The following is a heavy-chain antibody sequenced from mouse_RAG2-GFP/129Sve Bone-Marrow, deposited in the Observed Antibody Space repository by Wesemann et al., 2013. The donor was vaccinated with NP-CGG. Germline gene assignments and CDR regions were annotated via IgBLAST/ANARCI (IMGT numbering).Heavy chain of an antibody. CDR3: AREAYYGNYFYAMDY. J-gene: IGHJ4*01. CDR1: GFTFSSYA. V-gene: IGHV5-6-5*01. CDR2: ISSGGST. Sequence: VESGGGLVKPGGSLKLSCAASGFTFSSYAMSWVRQTPEKRLEWVASISSGGSTYYPDSVKGRFTISRDNARNILYLQMSSLRSEDTAMYYCAREAYYGNYFYAMDYWGQGTSVTVSS. D-gene: IGHD2-10*01.